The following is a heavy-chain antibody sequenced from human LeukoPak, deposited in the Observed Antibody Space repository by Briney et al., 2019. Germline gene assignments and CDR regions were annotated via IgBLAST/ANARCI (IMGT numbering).Heavy chain of an antibody. D-gene: IGHD5-12*01. CDR2: ISGSGGST. Sequence: GGSLRLSCAASGFTFSSYAMSWVRQAPGKGLEWVSAISGSGGSTYYADSVKGRFTISRDNSKNTLYLQMNSLRAEDTAVYYCAKDDYPDGGYAEWSNFDYWGQGTLVTVSS. V-gene: IGHV3-23*01. CDR1: GFTFSSYA. J-gene: IGHJ4*02. CDR3: AKDDYPDGGYAEWSNFDY.